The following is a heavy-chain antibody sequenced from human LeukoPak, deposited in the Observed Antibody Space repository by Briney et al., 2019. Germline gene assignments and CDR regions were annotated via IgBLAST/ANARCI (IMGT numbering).Heavy chain of an antibody. CDR3: ARRRYYESTGYLD. Sequence: SETLSLTCTISGDSIGSSSYYWGWIRQPPGKGLEWIGDIYYRGSTYYSPSLKSRVSISIDTSNNQFSLTLNSVTAADTALYFCARRRYYESTGYLDWGQGTLVTVSS. J-gene: IGHJ1*01. D-gene: IGHD3-22*01. V-gene: IGHV4-39*01. CDR2: IYYRGST. CDR1: GDSIGSSSYY.